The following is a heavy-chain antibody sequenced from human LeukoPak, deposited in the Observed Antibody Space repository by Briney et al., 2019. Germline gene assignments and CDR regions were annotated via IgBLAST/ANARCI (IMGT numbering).Heavy chain of an antibody. V-gene: IGHV4-38-2*02. D-gene: IGHD7-27*01. Sequence: SETLSLTCTVSGYSISSGYYWGWIRQPPGKGLEWIGSIYHSGSTYYNPSLKSRVTISVDTSKNQFSLKLSSVTAADTAVYYCARSNAGEFDYWGQGTLVTVSS. CDR3: ARSNAGEFDY. J-gene: IGHJ4*02. CDR1: GYSISSGYY. CDR2: IYHSGST.